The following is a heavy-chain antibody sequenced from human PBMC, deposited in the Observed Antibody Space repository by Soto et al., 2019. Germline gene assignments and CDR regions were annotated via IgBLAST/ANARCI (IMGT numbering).Heavy chain of an antibody. J-gene: IGHJ2*01. CDR2: ISSSGTNK. Sequence: QVQLVESGGGVVQPGGSVTLSCEASGFSFRSSGMQWVRQAPGKGLEWVAVISSSGTNKYYSDSVKGRFTISRDNSKYTVYLQMDGLTSEDTAVYFCTKEYSHDNWFFELWGHGTLVTVPS. CDR3: TKEYSHDNWFFEL. CDR1: GFSFRSSG. D-gene: IGHD5-18*01. V-gene: IGHV3-30*18.